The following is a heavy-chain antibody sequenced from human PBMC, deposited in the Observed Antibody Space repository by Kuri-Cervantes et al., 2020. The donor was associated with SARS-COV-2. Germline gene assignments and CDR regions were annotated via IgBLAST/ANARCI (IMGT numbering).Heavy chain of an antibody. CDR1: GFIFSNYW. J-gene: IGHJ4*02. Sequence: LSLTCAASGFIFSNYWMSWVRHAPGKGLEWVANIKQDGSEEFYVDSVKGRFTVSRDNAKKSLFLQMSSLRAEDTAVYYCAKNHDGGYDSSIHFDTYFDYWGQGTLVTVSS. D-gene: IGHD3-3*01. CDR2: IKQDGSEE. V-gene: IGHV3-7*01. CDR3: AKNHDGGYDSSIHFDTYFDY.